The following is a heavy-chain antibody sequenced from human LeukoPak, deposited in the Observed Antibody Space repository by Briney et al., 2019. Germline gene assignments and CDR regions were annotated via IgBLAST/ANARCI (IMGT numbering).Heavy chain of an antibody. Sequence: PSETLSLTCTVSGYSISSGYHWGWIRQPPGKGLQWIGSIYHTGSTYYNPSLRSRVTMSVDTSKNQFSLKLRSVTAADTAVYYCATVPPSGVIVVAPYFQHWGQGTLVTVSS. CDR3: ATVPPSGVIVVAPYFQH. CDR1: GYSISSGYH. CDR2: IYHTGST. V-gene: IGHV4-38-2*02. D-gene: IGHD3-22*01. J-gene: IGHJ1*01.